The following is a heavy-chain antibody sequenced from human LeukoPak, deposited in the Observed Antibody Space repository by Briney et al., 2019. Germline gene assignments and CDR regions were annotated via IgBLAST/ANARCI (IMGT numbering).Heavy chain of an antibody. V-gene: IGHV4-34*01. D-gene: IGHD3-3*01. CDR1: GGSFSGYY. CDR3: ARGFAFFYDFWSGYSYYFDY. CDR2: INHSGST. J-gene: IGHJ4*02. Sequence: SETLSLTCAVYGGSFSGYYWSWIRQPPGKGPEWIGEINHSGSTNYNPSLKSRVTISVDTSKNQFSLKLSSVTAADTAVYYCARGFAFFYDFWSGYSYYFDYWGQGTLVTVSS.